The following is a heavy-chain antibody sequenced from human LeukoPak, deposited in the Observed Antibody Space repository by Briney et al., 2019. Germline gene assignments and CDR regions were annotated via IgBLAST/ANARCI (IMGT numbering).Heavy chain of an antibody. J-gene: IGHJ4*02. V-gene: IGHV1-24*01. CDR1: GYTLTELS. CDR3: ATFGGRWLHHDY. D-gene: IGHD5-24*01. Sequence: ASVKVSCKVSGYTLTELSMHWVRQAPGKGLEWMGGFDPEDGETIYAQKFRGRVTMTEDTSTDTAYMELSSLRSEDTAVYYCATFGGRWLHHDYWGQGTLVTVSS. CDR2: FDPEDGET.